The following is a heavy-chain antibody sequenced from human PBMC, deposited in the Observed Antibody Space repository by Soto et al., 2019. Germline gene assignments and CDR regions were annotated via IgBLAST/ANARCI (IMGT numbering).Heavy chain of an antibody. Sequence: SQTLSLTCAISGDSVSSNSAAWNWIRQSPSRGLEWLGRTYYRSKWYNDYAVSVKSRITINPDTSKNQFSLQLNSVTPEDTAVYYCARDLSSNYDRSNYYYFGMDVWGQGTTVTVSS. J-gene: IGHJ6*02. D-gene: IGHD1-7*01. V-gene: IGHV6-1*01. CDR3: ARDLSSNYDRSNYYYFGMDV. CDR2: TYYRSKWYN. CDR1: GDSVSSNSAA.